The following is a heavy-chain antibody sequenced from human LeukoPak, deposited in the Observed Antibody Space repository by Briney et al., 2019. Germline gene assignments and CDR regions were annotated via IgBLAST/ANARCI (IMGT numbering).Heavy chain of an antibody. J-gene: IGHJ4*02. Sequence: PGGSLRLSCAASGFTFSSYAMHWVRQAPGKGLEWVAVISYDGSDKYYADSVKGRFTISRDNSKNTLYLQMNSLRAEDTAVYYCARAAYLGYFDYWGQGTLVTVSS. CDR3: ARAAYLGYFDY. CDR2: ISYDGSDK. CDR1: GFTFSSYA. D-gene: IGHD3-16*01. V-gene: IGHV3-30*04.